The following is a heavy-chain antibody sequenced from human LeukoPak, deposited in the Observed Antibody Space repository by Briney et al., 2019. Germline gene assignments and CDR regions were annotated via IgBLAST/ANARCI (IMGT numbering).Heavy chain of an antibody. D-gene: IGHD6-6*01. CDR2: INHSGST. J-gene: IGHJ4*02. CDR3: AGGEYSSSY. V-gene: IGHV4-34*01. CDR1: GGSFSGYY. Sequence: SETLSLTCAVYGGSFSGYYWSWIRQPPGKGLEWIGEINHSGSTNYNPSLKSRVTISVDTSKNQFSLKLSSVTAADTAVYYCAGGEYSSSYWGQGTLVTVSS.